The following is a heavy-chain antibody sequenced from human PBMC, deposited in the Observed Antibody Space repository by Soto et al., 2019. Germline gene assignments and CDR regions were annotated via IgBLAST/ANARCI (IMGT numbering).Heavy chain of an antibody. Sequence: SETLSLTCNVSGVTIRGYYWNWIRQPPGKTLEWIGSIYYTGGTNYNPSLKSRVTISVDTSKNHFSLKFNSLTAADTAVYYCASRKLSTIAAPDSWGQGTLVTVSS. CDR2: IYYTGGT. D-gene: IGHD6-13*01. CDR3: ASRKLSTIAAPDS. V-gene: IGHV4-59*01. CDR1: GVTIRGYY. J-gene: IGHJ4*02.